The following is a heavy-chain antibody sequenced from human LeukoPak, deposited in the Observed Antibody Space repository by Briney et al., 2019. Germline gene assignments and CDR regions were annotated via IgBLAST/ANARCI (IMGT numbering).Heavy chain of an antibody. D-gene: IGHD3-22*01. J-gene: IGHJ6*03. Sequence: GASVKVSCKASGYTFTGYYMHGVRQAPGQGLDWVGWINPNSWGTNYAQKFQGRVTITRDTSISTAYMALSRLRSDDTDVYYCPRSIGQYYDSSGYYTDHYYYMDVWGKGTTVTVSS. CDR3: PRSIGQYYDSSGYYTDHYYYMDV. CDR1: GYTFTGYY. V-gene: IGHV1-2*02. CDR2: INPNSWGT.